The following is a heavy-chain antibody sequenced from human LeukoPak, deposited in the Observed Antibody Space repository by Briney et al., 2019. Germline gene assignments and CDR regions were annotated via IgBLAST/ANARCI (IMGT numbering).Heavy chain of an antibody. D-gene: IGHD3-22*01. J-gene: IGHJ6*03. V-gene: IGHV4-38-2*02. CDR1: GYSISSGYY. CDR2: IYHSGST. Sequence: SETLSLTCAVSGYSISSGYYWGWIRQPPGKGLEWIGSIYHSGSTYYNPSLKSRVTISVDTSKNQFSLNLRSVTAADTAVYYCARDSRYSDNSGYYYSHYYMDVWGKGTAVTVS. CDR3: ARDSRYSDNSGYYYSHYYMDV.